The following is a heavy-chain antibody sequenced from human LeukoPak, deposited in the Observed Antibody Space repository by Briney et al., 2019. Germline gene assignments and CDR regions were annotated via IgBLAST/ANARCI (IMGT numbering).Heavy chain of an antibody. V-gene: IGHV3-30*04. J-gene: IGHJ6*04. CDR1: GFTFSSYA. Sequence: GRSLRLSCAASGFTFSSYAMHRVRQAPGKGLEWVAVISYDGSNKYYADSVKGRFTISRDNSKNTLYLQMNSLRAEDTAVYYCARDPGDYVYYYYYGMDVWGKGTTVTVSS. CDR2: ISYDGSNK. D-gene: IGHD4-17*01. CDR3: ARDPGDYVYYYYYGMDV.